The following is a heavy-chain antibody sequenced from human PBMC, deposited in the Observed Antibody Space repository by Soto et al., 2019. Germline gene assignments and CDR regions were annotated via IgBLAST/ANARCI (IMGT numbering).Heavy chain of an antibody. CDR3: ARGLGYCSGGSCYSEGDYYYYYYMDV. CDR1: GGTFSSYT. Sequence: QVQLVQSGAEVKKPGSSVKVSCKASGGTFSSYTISWVRQAPGQGLEWMGRIIPILGIANYAQKFQGRVTITEDKSTSTAYMELSSLRSEDTAVYYCARGLGYCSGGSCYSEGDYYYYYYMDVWGKGTTVTVSS. V-gene: IGHV1-69*02. CDR2: IIPILGIA. J-gene: IGHJ6*03. D-gene: IGHD2-15*01.